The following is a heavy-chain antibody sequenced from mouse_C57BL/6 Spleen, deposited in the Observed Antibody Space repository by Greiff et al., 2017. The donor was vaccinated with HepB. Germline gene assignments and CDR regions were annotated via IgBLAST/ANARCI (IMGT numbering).Heavy chain of an antibody. CDR1: GYTFTSYW. CDR3: ARLLGQGGLGY. D-gene: IGHD3-3*01. J-gene: IGHJ2*01. V-gene: IGHV1-52*01. Sequence: VQLQQPGAELVRPGSSVKLSCTASGYTFTSYWMHWVKQRPIQGLEWIGNIDPSDSETHYNQKFKDKATLTVDKSSSTAYMQLSSLTSEDSAVYYCARLLGQGGLGYWGQGTTLTVSS. CDR2: IDPSDSET.